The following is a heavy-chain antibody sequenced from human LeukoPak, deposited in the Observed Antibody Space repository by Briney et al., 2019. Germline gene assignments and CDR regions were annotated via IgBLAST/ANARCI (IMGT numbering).Heavy chain of an antibody. D-gene: IGHD3-22*01. CDR1: GFTFGSYA. J-gene: IGHJ4*02. V-gene: IGHV3-23*01. CDR2: ISGSGGST. CDR3: AKEPLEYYYDSSGYGGYYFDY. Sequence: GGSLRLSCAASGFTFGSYAMSWVRQAPGKGLEWVSAISGSGGSTYYADSVKGRFTISRDNSKNTLYLQMNSLRAEDTAVYYCAKEPLEYYYDSSGYGGYYFDYWGQGTLVTVSS.